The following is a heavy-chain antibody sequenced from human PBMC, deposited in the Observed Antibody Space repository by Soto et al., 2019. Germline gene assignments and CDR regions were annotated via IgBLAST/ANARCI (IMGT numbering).Heavy chain of an antibody. CDR2: IYHSGST. CDR1: GGSISSSNW. V-gene: IGHV4-4*02. Sequence: SETLSLTCAVSGGSISSSNWWSWVRQPPGKGLEWIGEIYHSGSTNYNPSLKSRVTISVDTSKNQFSLKLSSVTAADTAVYYCARGGIAAAGSRWFDPWGQGTLVTVSS. D-gene: IGHD6-13*01. CDR3: ARGGIAAAGSRWFDP. J-gene: IGHJ5*02.